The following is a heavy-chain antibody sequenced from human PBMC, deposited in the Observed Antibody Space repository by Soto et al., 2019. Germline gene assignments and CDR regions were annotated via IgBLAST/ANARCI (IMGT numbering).Heavy chain of an antibody. CDR3: ARWLVRSYFDL. V-gene: IGHV4-34*01. D-gene: IGHD6-19*01. CDR1: GGSFSGYY. J-gene: IGHJ2*01. Sequence: QVQLQQWGAGLLKPSETLSLTCAVYGGSFSGYYWSWIRQPPGKGLEWIGEINHSGSTNYNPSLKSRVTISVDTSKNQFSLKLSSVTAADTAVYYCARWLVRSYFDLWGRGTLVTVSS. CDR2: INHSGST.